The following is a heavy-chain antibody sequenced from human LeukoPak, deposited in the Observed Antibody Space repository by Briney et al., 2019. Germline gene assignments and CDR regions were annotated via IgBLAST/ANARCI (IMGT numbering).Heavy chain of an antibody. CDR1: GDSVSSNSAA. D-gene: IGHD5-18*01. J-gene: IGHJ4*02. V-gene: IGHV6-1*01. Sequence: SQTLSLTRAISGDSVSSNSAAWNWIRQSPSRGLAWLGRTYYRSKWYNDYAVSVKSRVTINPDTSKNQFSPQLNSVTPEDTAVYYCARLVDTAMAFDYWGQGTLVTVSS. CDR2: TYYRSKWYN. CDR3: ARLVDTAMAFDY.